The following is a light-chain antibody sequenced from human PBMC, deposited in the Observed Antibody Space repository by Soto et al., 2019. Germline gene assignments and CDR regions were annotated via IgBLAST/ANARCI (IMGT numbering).Light chain of an antibody. V-gene: IGLV2-8*01. CDR3: NSYAGSNNWV. J-gene: IGLJ3*02. CDR2: EVI. Sequence: QSALTQPPSASGSPGQSVTISCTGTSSDVGGYKYVSWYQQHPGKVPKLMIYEVIKRPSGVPDRFSGSKSGNTASLTVSGLQAEDEADYYCNSYAGSNNWVFGGGTKLTVL. CDR1: SSDVGGYKY.